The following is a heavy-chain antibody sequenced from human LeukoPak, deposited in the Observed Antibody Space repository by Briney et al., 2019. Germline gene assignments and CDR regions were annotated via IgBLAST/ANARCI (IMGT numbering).Heavy chain of an antibody. CDR3: ARSYGSGSPPWFDP. Sequence: GASVKVSCKASGYTFTSYGISWVRQAPGQELEWMGWISAYNGNTNYAQKLQGRVTMTTDTSTSTAYMELRSLRSDDTAVYYCARSYGSGSPPWFDPWGQGTLVTVSS. J-gene: IGHJ5*02. CDR2: ISAYNGNT. V-gene: IGHV1-18*04. CDR1: GYTFTSYG. D-gene: IGHD3-10*01.